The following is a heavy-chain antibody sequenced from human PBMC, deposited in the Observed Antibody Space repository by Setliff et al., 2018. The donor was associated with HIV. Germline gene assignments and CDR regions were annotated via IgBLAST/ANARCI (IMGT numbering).Heavy chain of an antibody. CDR3: ARGSRQLTIFGVVFKTNYYFMDV. V-gene: IGHV4-34*01. D-gene: IGHD3-3*01. CDR2: INHDRTT. CDR1: GGSFSGYY. J-gene: IGHJ6*03. Sequence: SETLSLTCAVYGGSFSGYYWSWIRQPPGKGLEWIGEINHDRTTNYNPSLKSRVTIPVDTSKNQLSLTLNSVTAADTAVYYCARGSRQLTIFGVVFKTNYYFMDVWGKGTAVTVSS.